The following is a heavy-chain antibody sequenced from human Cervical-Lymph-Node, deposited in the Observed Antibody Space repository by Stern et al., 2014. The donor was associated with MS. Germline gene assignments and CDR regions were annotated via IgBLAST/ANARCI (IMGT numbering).Heavy chain of an antibody. CDR2: ISSVSGTV. CDR3: ARGPYPFVDTIMVPLDS. Sequence: EVQLVESGGGLVQPGGSLRLSCAASGFSFRDYSMNWVRQAPGQGPEWISYISSVSGTVLYAASVRGRFTVSRDNAKNSLYLQMDNLRVDDTAVYYCARGPYPFVDTIMVPLDSWGQGALVIVSS. J-gene: IGHJ4*02. D-gene: IGHD5-12*01. CDR1: GFSFRDYS. V-gene: IGHV3-48*04.